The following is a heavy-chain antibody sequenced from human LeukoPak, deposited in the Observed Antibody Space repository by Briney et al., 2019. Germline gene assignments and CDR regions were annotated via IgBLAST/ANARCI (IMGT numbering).Heavy chain of an antibody. J-gene: IGHJ4*02. CDR1: GFTFSSYS. CDR3: ARAYYGSGSYYVDY. CDR2: ISSSSSYI. Sequence: GGSLRLSCAASGFTFSSYSMNWVRQAPGKGLEWVSSISSSSSYIYYADSVKGRFTISRDNAKNSLYLQMYSLRAEDTAVYYCARAYYGSGSYYVDYWGQGTLVTVSS. D-gene: IGHD3-10*01. V-gene: IGHV3-21*01.